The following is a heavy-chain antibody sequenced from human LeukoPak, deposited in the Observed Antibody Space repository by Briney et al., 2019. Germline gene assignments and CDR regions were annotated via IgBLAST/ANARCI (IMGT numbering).Heavy chain of an antibody. CDR2: IYSGGST. CDR1: GFTVRSNY. Sequence: GGSLRLSCAASGFTVRSNYRSWVGQAPGKGLEGVSVIYSGGSTYYADSVKGRFTISRDNSKTPLYLKMNSLRAEAPAVYYCARLYVLRYFDWLSGFDPWGQGTLVTVSS. J-gene: IGHJ5*02. V-gene: IGHV3-53*01. CDR3: ARLYVLRYFDWLSGFDP. D-gene: IGHD3-9*01.